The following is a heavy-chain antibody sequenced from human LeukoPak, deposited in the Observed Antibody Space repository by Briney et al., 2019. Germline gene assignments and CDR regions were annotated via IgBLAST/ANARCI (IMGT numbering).Heavy chain of an antibody. CDR1: GYSISSGYY. CDR3: ARHRDSSGYYYFFDL. V-gene: IGHV4-38-2*01. CDR2: VYHSGST. J-gene: IGHJ2*01. D-gene: IGHD3-22*01. Sequence: PSETLSLTCAVSGYSISSGYYWGWIRQPPGKGLEWIGSVYHSGSTYYNPSLKSRVTISVDTSKSQFSLRLSSVTAADTAVYYCARHRDSSGYYYFFDLWGRGTLVTVSS.